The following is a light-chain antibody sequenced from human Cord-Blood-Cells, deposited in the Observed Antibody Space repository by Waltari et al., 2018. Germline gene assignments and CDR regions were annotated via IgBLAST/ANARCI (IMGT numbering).Light chain of an antibody. CDR3: CSYAGSSTFVV. Sequence: QSALTQPAPVSGSPGQSITISCTGTRRDVGSYNLVSWYQQHPGKAPKLMIYEGSKRPSGVSNRFSGSKSGNTASMTISGLQAEDEADYYCCSYAGSSTFVVFGGGTKLTVL. J-gene: IGLJ2*01. CDR2: EGS. V-gene: IGLV2-23*01. CDR1: RRDVGSYNL.